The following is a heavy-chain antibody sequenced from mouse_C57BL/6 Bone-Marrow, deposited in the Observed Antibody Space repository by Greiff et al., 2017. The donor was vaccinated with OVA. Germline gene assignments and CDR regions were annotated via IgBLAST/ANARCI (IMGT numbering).Heavy chain of an antibody. Sequence: VHLVESGAELARPGASVKLSCKASGYTFTSYGISWVKQRTGQGLEWIGEIYPRSGNTYYNEKFKGKATLTADKSSSTAYMELRSLTSEDSAVYFCARSPIYYGNFEDYWGQGTTLTVSS. CDR2: IYPRSGNT. D-gene: IGHD2-1*01. CDR1: GYTFTSYG. J-gene: IGHJ2*01. V-gene: IGHV1-81*01. CDR3: ARSPIYYGNFEDY.